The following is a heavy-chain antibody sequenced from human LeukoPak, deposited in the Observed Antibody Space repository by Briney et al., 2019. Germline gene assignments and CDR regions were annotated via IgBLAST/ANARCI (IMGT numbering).Heavy chain of an antibody. J-gene: IGHJ4*02. Sequence: GGSLRLSCAASGFTFSSYATSWVRQAPGKGLEWVSAISGSGGSTYYADSVKGRFTISRDNSKNTLYLQMNSLRAEDTAVYYCAKGRYYGSGSYSGYFDYWGQGTLVTVSS. D-gene: IGHD3-10*01. CDR3: AKGRYYGSGSYSGYFDY. V-gene: IGHV3-23*01. CDR2: ISGSGGST. CDR1: GFTFSSYA.